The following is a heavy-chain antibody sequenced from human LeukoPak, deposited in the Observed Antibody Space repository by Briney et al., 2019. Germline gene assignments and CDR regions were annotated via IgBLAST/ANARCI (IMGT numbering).Heavy chain of an antibody. V-gene: IGHV3-53*01. CDR2: IYSGGST. D-gene: IGHD3-3*01. CDR1: GFSVSSYY. J-gene: IGHJ4*02. Sequence: GGSLRLSCAASGFSVSSYYMNWVRQAPGKGLEWVSVIYSGGSTYYADSAKGRFTISRDNSKNTLYLQMNSLRAEDTAVYYCTKYYDFWSGHYTYDYWGQGTLVTVSS. CDR3: TKYYDFWSGHYTYDY.